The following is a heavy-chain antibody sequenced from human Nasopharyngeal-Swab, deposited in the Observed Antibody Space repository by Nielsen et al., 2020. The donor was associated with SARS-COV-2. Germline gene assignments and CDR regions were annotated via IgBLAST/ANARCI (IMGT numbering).Heavy chain of an antibody. J-gene: IGHJ6*03. V-gene: IGHV4-39*07. CDR1: GGSISSSSYY. Sequence: SETLSLTCTVSGGSISSSSYYWGWLRQPPGKGLEWIGSIYYSGSTYYNPSLKSRVTISVDTSKNQFSLKLSSVTAADTAVYYCARKRGRGGIWNYYYYYMDVWGKGTTVTVSS. CDR3: ARKRGRGGIWNYYYYYMDV. CDR2: IYYSGST. D-gene: IGHD3-10*01.